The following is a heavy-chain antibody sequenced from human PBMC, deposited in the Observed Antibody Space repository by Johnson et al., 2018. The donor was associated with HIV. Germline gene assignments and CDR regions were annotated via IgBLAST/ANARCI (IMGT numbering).Heavy chain of an antibody. CDR1: GFTFSSYW. Sequence: QMLLVESGGGLVQPGGSLRLSCAASGFTFSSYWMSWVRQAPGKGLEWVAFIRFDGTNKYYADSVKGRLTISRDNTQDTLSLQMSSLRVEDTGVYYCAMPQLLGSVVYSSSFPDGDTFDIWGQGTMVTVSS. J-gene: IGHJ3*02. D-gene: IGHD6-6*01. CDR2: IRFDGTNK. V-gene: IGHV3-30*02. CDR3: AMPQLLGSVVYSSSFPDGDTFDI.